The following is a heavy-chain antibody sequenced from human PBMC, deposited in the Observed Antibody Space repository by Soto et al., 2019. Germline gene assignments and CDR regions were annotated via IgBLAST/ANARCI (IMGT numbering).Heavy chain of an antibody. CDR3: ATTKFQLELLPTYYFDY. D-gene: IGHD1-7*01. Sequence: QVQLQESGPGLVKPSQTLSLTCTVSGGSISSGGYYWSWIRQHPGKGLGWIGYIYYSGSTYYNPSLKSRLTISVDTSKNQFSLKLSSVTAADTAVYYCATTKFQLELLPTYYFDYWGQGTLVTVSS. CDR1: GGSISSGGYY. V-gene: IGHV4-31*03. J-gene: IGHJ4*02. CDR2: IYYSGST.